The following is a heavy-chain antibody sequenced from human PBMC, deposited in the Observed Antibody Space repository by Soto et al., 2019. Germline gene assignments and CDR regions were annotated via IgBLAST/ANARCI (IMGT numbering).Heavy chain of an antibody. CDR1: GFRFNNYW. Sequence: EVELVESGGGLVQPGGSLRLSCAASGFRFNNYWMSWVRQAPGKGLEWVASIKQDGSEKYYVDPVKGRFTIARDNAKNSLSLQMNSLRPEDTAVYYCARDPWEYSSSLDSWGQGTLVTVSS. V-gene: IGHV3-7*01. CDR3: ARDPWEYSSSLDS. J-gene: IGHJ5*01. D-gene: IGHD6-6*01. CDR2: IKQDGSEK.